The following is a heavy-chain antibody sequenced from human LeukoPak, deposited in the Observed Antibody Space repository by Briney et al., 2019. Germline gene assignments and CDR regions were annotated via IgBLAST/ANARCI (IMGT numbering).Heavy chain of an antibody. J-gene: IGHJ4*02. Sequence: GGSLRLSCAASGFTFSSYGMHWVRQAPGKGLEWVAVISYDGTNKFYADSVKGRFTISRDNSMNTLYLQMNSLRVEDTAVYYCASSPPGAVRGVITRDYWGQGTLVTVSS. CDR2: ISYDGTNK. D-gene: IGHD3-10*01. CDR1: GFTFSSYG. V-gene: IGHV3-30*03. CDR3: ASSPPGAVRGVITRDY.